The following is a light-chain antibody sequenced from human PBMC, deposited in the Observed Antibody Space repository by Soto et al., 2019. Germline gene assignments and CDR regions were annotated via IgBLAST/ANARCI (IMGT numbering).Light chain of an antibody. CDR3: CSFAGSYTLYV. Sequence: HSVLTQPRSVSGSPGQSVTISCTGTSSDVGGYDFVSWYQQHPAKAPKLIIFDVTKRPSGVPDRFSGSKSGNTASLTISGLQAEDEADYYCCSFAGSYTLYVFGTGTKLTVL. CDR2: DVT. V-gene: IGLV2-11*01. J-gene: IGLJ1*01. CDR1: SSDVGGYDF.